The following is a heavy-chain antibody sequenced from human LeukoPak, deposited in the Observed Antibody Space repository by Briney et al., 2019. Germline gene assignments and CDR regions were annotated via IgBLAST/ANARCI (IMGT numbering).Heavy chain of an antibody. D-gene: IGHD6-19*01. CDR3: AKRSAESSGYFDY. CDR1: GFTFDDYG. CDR2: ITWNGGST. J-gene: IGHJ4*02. V-gene: IGHV3-20*04. Sequence: GGSLRLSCAASGFTFDDYGMSWVRQAPGKGLEWVSGITWNGGSTGYADSVKGRFTISRDNAKNSLYLQMNSLRAEDTGVYYCAKRSAESSGYFDYWGQGTLVTVSS.